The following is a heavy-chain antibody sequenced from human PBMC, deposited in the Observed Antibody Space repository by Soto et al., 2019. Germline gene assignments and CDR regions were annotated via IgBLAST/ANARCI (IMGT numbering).Heavy chain of an antibody. J-gene: IGHJ6*03. CDR2: INHSGST. CDR1: GGSFSGYY. CDR3: ARVGGTSYYYYMDV. Sequence: SETLSLTCAVYGGSFSGYYWSWIRQPPGKGLEWIGEINHSGSTNYNPSLKSRVTISVDTSKNQFSLKLSSVTAADTAVYYCARVGGTSYYYYMDVWGKGTTVTVSS. V-gene: IGHV4-34*01. D-gene: IGHD3-16*01.